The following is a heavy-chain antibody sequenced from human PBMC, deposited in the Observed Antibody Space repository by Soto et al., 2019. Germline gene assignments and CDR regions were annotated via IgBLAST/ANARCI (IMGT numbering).Heavy chain of an antibody. J-gene: IGHJ4*02. D-gene: IGHD2-21*02. Sequence: EEQLLESGGALVVPGGSLRLSCAASGFAFSNYAMTWVRQAPGKGLEWVSSIRGNGDRTYYAESVKGRFTISRDNSKSTLFLQMNTLRADDTAAYFCARVEVTAVFGFWGQGTPVTVSS. CDR1: GFAFSNYA. CDR2: IRGNGDRT. V-gene: IGHV3-23*01. CDR3: ARVEVTAVFGF.